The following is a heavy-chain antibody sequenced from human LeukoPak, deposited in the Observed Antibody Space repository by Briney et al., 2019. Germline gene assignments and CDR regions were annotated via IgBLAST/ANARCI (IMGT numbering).Heavy chain of an antibody. J-gene: IGHJ1*01. D-gene: IGHD4-23*01. CDR1: GGSISSGGYY. V-gene: IGHV4-31*03. CDR2: IYYSGST. CDR3: ARDTSSGNSLYFQH. Sequence: SETLSLTCTISGGSISSGGYYWSWIRQHPGKGLEWIVYIYYSGSTYYNPSLKSRVTISVDTSKNQFSLKLSSVTAADTAVYYCARDTSSGNSLYFQHWGQGTLVTVSS.